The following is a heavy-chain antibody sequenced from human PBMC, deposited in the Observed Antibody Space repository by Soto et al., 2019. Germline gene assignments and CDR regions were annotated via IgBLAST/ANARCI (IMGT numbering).Heavy chain of an antibody. D-gene: IGHD1-26*01. V-gene: IGHV1-18*01. CDR2: ISAYDGNT. Sequence: ASVKVSCKASGYTITCCAMHWVRQAPGQGLEWMGWISAYDGNTHYEQKLQGRVTMTTDTSTSTAYMELRSLRSDDTAVYFCARGGQWDFLSDYWGQGTLVTVSS. CDR3: ARGGQWDFLSDY. J-gene: IGHJ4*02. CDR1: GYTITCCA.